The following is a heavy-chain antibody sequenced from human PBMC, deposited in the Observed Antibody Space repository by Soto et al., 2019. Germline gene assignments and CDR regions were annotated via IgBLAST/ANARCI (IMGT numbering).Heavy chain of an antibody. D-gene: IGHD6-19*01. CDR1: GFTFSSYG. CDR2: ISYDGSNK. CDR3: VGSSGWGFFDY. V-gene: IGHV3-30*03. J-gene: IGHJ4*02. Sequence: QVQRVESGGGVVQPGRSLRLSCAASGFTFSSYGMHWVRQAPGKGLEWVAVISYDGSNKYYADSVKGRFTISRDNSKNTLYLQMNSLRAEDTAVYYCVGSSGWGFFDYWGQGTLVTVSS.